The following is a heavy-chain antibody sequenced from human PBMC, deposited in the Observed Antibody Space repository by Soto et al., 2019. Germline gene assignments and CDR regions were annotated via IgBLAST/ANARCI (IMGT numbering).Heavy chain of an antibody. J-gene: IGHJ6*02. D-gene: IGHD3-3*01. V-gene: IGHV1-8*01. CDR1: GYDFNIYD. Sequence: QVHLVQSGAEVKKPGASVKVSCTASGYDFNIYDIHWVRQSTGQGPEWMGWMTPKRETPGYAPKFQGRFTITRDTSRSAVYMELSSLGSEDTAVYFCALGGHGFWSGETYYYAMDVWGQGTTVTVSS. CDR3: ALGGHGFWSGETYYYAMDV. CDR2: MTPKRETP.